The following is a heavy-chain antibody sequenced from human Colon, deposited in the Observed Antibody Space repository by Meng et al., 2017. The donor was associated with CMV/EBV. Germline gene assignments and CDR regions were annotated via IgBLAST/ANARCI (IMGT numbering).Heavy chain of an antibody. V-gene: IGHV3-33*06. CDR3: AKDQRQRVYYNGMDV. Sequence: GGSLRLSCAASGFSFSDYGMHWVRQAPGKGLEWVAVIWYDGSNKYYEDSVKGRFTISRDNSKNTLYLQMNSLRAEDTAVHYCAKDQRQRVYYNGMDVWGQGTTVTVSS. D-gene: IGHD6-25*01. CDR1: GFSFSDYG. CDR2: IWYDGSNK. J-gene: IGHJ6*02.